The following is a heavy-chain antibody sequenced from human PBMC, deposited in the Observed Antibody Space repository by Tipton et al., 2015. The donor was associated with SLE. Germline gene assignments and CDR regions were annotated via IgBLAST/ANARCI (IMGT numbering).Heavy chain of an antibody. CDR2: INHSGST. CDR3: ARCSTRHYYYYYMDV. D-gene: IGHD2-2*01. V-gene: IGHV4-34*01. CDR1: TYSISNGYY. Sequence: TLSLTCSVSTYSISNGYYWSWIRQPPGKGLEWIGEINHSGSTNYNPSLKSRVTISVDTSKNQFSLKLSSVTAADTAVYYCARCSTRHYYYYYMDVWGKGTTVTVSS. J-gene: IGHJ6*03.